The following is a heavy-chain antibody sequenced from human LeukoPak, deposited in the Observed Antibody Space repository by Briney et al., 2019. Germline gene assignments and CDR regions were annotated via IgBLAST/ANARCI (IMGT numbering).Heavy chain of an antibody. D-gene: IGHD2-21*02. CDR3: ARDAEHCSGSDCPRWFDP. CDR2: ISDSGGST. Sequence: GGSLRLSCSASGFPFSSYAMHWVRQAPGKGLEYGSAISDSGGSTYYAASVKGRFTTSRDDSKSTLFLQMNSLRAEDTAVYYCARDAEHCSGSDCPRWFDPWGQGTLVTVSS. J-gene: IGHJ5*02. V-gene: IGHV3-64*04. CDR1: GFPFSSYA.